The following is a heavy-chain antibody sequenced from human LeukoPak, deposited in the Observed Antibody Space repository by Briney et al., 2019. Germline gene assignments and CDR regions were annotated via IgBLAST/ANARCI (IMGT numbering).Heavy chain of an antibody. CDR1: GFTFSAYS. Sequence: GGSLRLSCAASGFTFSAYSMNWVRQAPGKSVEWVSYISTSSRYIYYADSVKGRFTVSRDNAKNSPFLQMNSLRAEDTALYYCARDKNGDKVLDIWGQGTMVTVSS. D-gene: IGHD1-1*01. V-gene: IGHV3-21*01. CDR2: ISTSSRYI. CDR3: ARDKNGDKVLDI. J-gene: IGHJ3*02.